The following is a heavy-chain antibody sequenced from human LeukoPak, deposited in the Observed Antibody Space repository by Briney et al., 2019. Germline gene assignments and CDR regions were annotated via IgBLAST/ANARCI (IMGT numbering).Heavy chain of an antibody. D-gene: IGHD3-22*01. V-gene: IGHV3-21*01. Sequence: GGSLRLSCAASGFTFSSYSMNWVRQAPGKGLEWVSSISSSSSYIYYADSVKGRFTISRDNAKNSLYLQMNSLRAEDTAVYYCARDRGITMIPRFDYWGQGTLVTVSS. CDR3: ARDRGITMIPRFDY. CDR2: ISSSSSYI. J-gene: IGHJ4*02. CDR1: GFTFSSYS.